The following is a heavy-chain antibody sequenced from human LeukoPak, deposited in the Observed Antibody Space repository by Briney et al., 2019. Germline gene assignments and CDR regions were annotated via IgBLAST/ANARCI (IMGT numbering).Heavy chain of an antibody. Sequence: HGASVKVSCKASGYSFTAYYIHWVRQAPEQGLEYMGWINPNSGGTNSSQRFQDRVTLTRDTSISTAFMELTSLTSDDTAVYYCARAYGSGSSYHPDYWGQGTLVTVSS. CDR2: INPNSGGT. V-gene: IGHV1-2*02. J-gene: IGHJ4*02. CDR1: GYSFTAYY. CDR3: ARAYGSGSSYHPDY. D-gene: IGHD3-10*01.